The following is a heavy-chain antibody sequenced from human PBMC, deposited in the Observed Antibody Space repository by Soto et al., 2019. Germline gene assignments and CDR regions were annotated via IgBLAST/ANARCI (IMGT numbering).Heavy chain of an antibody. V-gene: IGHV1-2*02. CDR3: ARYSSSWVLGGNYYGMDV. Sequence: CASVKVSCKASGYTFSDYYIHWVRQAPGQGLEWMGWINPNSGGTNSAEQFQDRVTMTRDTSISTAHMELSRLRSDDTAVYYCARYSSSWVLGGNYYGMDVWGQGTTVTASS. D-gene: IGHD6-13*01. CDR1: GYTFSDYY. CDR2: INPNSGGT. J-gene: IGHJ6*02.